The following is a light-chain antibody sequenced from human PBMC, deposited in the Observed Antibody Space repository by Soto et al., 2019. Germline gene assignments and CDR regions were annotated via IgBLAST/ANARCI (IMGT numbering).Light chain of an antibody. V-gene: IGLV4-69*01. CDR1: SGHSSYD. CDR3: QTWGTGRGV. CDR2: VNNDGSH. Sequence: QSVLTQSPSASASLGASVKLTCTLSSGHSSYDIAWHQQQPEKGPRYLMKVNNDGSHFKGDGIPDRFSGSSSGAERYLTISSLQSDDEADYYCQTWGTGRGVFGGGTKLTVL. J-gene: IGLJ2*01.